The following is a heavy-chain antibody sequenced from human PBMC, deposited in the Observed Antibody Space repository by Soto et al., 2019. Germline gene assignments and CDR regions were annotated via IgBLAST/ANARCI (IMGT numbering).Heavy chain of an antibody. CDR3: AREGSKFPGWDYYYGMDV. V-gene: IGHV1-69*13. D-gene: IGHD6-19*01. J-gene: IGHJ6*02. CDR1: GGTFSSYA. CDR2: IIPIFGTA. Sequence: VASVKVSCKASGGTFSSYAISWVRQAPGQGLEWMGGIIPIFGTANYAQKFQGRVTITADESTSTAYMELSSLRSEDTAVYYCAREGSKFPGWDYYYGMDVWGQGTTVTVSS.